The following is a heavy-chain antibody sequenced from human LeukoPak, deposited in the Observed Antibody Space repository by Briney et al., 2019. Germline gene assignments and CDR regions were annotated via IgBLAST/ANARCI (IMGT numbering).Heavy chain of an antibody. CDR3: ARDTTVATRGSYYYYMDV. CDR1: GFTVSSNY. V-gene: IGHV3-53*01. D-gene: IGHD3-16*01. CDR2: IYSGAST. Sequence: GGSLRLSCAASGFTVSSNYMSWVRQAPGKGLEWVSVIYSGASTYYADSVKGRFTIFRDNSKNTLYLQMNSLRAEDTAVYYCARDTTVATRGSYYYYMDVWGKGTTVTVSS. J-gene: IGHJ6*03.